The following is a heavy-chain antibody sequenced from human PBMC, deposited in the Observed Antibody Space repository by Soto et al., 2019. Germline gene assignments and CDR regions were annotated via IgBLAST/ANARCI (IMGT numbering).Heavy chain of an antibody. V-gene: IGHV2-5*02. Sequence: QITLKESGPTLVKPTQTLTLTCTFSGFSLSTSGLGVGWIRQPPGKALEWLAVIYWDDEKRYSPSLKNRLTITRGASKNQVVLIVTNTTPVDTATYYCAHRPPGGPFSDWGQGTIVTVSS. D-gene: IGHD1-26*01. CDR2: IYWDDEK. CDR3: AHRPPGGPFSD. CDR1: GFSLSTSGLG. J-gene: IGHJ4*02.